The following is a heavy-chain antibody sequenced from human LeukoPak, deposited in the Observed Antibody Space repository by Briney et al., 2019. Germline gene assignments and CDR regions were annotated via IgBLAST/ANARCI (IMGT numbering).Heavy chain of an antibody. J-gene: IGHJ4*02. CDR3: ARDLGSGTTDY. D-gene: IGHD3-10*01. CDR2: ISGGSSLT. CDR1: GFSFSSFS. V-gene: IGHV3-21*01. Sequence: GGSLTLSCAPSGFSFSSFSMIWARRARGGGRVWVSYISGGSSLTYYVDSVKGRFTISRDNAKNSLDLQMNSLRAEDTAVYYCARDLGSGTTDYWGQGTLVTVSS.